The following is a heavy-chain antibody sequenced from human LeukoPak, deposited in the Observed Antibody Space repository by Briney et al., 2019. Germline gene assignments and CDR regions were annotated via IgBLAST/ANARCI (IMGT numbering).Heavy chain of an antibody. CDR1: GYTFTGYY. CDR3: ARRYCSSTNCYTPGFDP. Sequence: ASVTVSCKASGYTFTGYYIHWVRQAPGQGLEWMGWINPSSGGTNYAQKFQGRVTMTRDTSISTAYMELSSLRSDDTAVYYCARRYCSSTNCYTPGFDPWGQGTLVTVSS. D-gene: IGHD2-2*02. J-gene: IGHJ5*02. V-gene: IGHV1-2*02. CDR2: INPSSGGT.